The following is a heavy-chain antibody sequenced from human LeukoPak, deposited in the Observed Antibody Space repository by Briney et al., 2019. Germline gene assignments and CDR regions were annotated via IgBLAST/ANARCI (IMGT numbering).Heavy chain of an antibody. D-gene: IGHD6-19*01. J-gene: IGHJ4*02. CDR2: ISWDGGST. V-gene: IGHV3-43*01. CDR3: AKAGGSGWDFDY. Sequence: PGGSLRLSCAASGFTFDDYTVHWVRQAPGKGLEWVSLISWDGGSTYYADSVKGRFTISRDNSKNSLYLQMNSLRTEDTALYYCAKAGGSGWDFDYWGQGTLVTVSS. CDR1: GFTFDDYT.